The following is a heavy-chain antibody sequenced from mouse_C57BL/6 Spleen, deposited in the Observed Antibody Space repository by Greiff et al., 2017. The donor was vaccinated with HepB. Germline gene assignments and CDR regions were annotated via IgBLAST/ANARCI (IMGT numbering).Heavy chain of an antibody. D-gene: IGHD1-1*01. J-gene: IGHJ1*03. CDR2: IWRGGST. CDR1: GFSLTSYG. CDR3: AKGGTTVVATYWYFDV. Sequence: VQLQQSGPGLVQPSQSLSITRTVSGFSLTSYGVHWVRQSPGKGLEWLGVIWRGGSTDYNAAFMSRLSITKDNSKSQVFFKMNSLQADDTAIYYCAKGGTTVVATYWYFDVWGTGTTVTVSS. V-gene: IGHV2-5*01.